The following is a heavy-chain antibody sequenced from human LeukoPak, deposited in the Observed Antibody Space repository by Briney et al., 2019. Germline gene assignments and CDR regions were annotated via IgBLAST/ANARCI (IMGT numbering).Heavy chain of an antibody. J-gene: IGHJ5*02. D-gene: IGHD6-19*01. CDR1: GFTFSSYA. CDR2: ISYDGSNK. CDR3: ARARSMGGIAVAGTRTRSTGFDP. V-gene: IGHV3-30-3*01. Sequence: GGSLRLSCAASGFTFSSYAMHWVRQAPGKGLEWVAVISYDGSNKYYADSVKGRFTISRDNSKNTLCLQMNSLRAEDTAVYYCARARSMGGIAVAGTRTRSTGFDPWGQGTLVTVSS.